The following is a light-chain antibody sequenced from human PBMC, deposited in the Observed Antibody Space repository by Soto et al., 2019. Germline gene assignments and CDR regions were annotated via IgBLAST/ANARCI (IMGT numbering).Light chain of an antibody. CDR3: SSYTSTNTWV. V-gene: IGLV2-14*01. J-gene: IGLJ3*02. CDR2: EVT. CDR1: SSDVGGYNY. Sequence: QSVLTQPASVSGSPGQSITISCTGSSSDVGGYNYVSWFQQHPGQAPKIMIYEVTHRLSGVSNRFSGSKSGNTASLTISGLQAEDEADYYCSSYTSTNTWVFGGGTKLTVL.